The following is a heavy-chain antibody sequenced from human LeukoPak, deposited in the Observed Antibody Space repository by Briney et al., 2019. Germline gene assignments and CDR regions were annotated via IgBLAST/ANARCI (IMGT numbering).Heavy chain of an antibody. CDR1: GCTFSSYA. J-gene: IGHJ1*01. CDR2: ISGSGGST. V-gene: IGHV3-23*01. D-gene: IGHD3-22*01. Sequence: GGSLRLSCAASGCTFSSYAMSWVRQAPGKGLEWVSAISGSGGSTYYADSVKGRFTISRDNAKNSLYLQMNSLRAEDTAVYYCARGPRGYDSSGYPEFFQHWGQGTLVTVSS. CDR3: ARGPRGYDSSGYPEFFQH.